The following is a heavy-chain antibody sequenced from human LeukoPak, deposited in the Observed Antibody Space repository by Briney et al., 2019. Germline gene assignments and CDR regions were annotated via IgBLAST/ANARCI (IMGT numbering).Heavy chain of an antibody. Sequence: PSETLSLTCSVSGGSIGSYSYYWNWIRQPAGRGLEWIGRISATGGTDYSPSLKSRLTISVDTSKIQFSLKLSSVTAADAAVYYCARGKGNSPYFYYYYMDVWGKGTTVTVSS. J-gene: IGHJ6*03. V-gene: IGHV4-61*02. CDR2: ISATGGT. D-gene: IGHD5-18*01. CDR1: GGSIGSYSYY. CDR3: ARGKGNSPYFYYYYMDV.